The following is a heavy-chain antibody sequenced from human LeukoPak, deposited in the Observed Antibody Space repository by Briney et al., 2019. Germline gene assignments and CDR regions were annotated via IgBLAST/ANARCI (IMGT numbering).Heavy chain of an antibody. J-gene: IGHJ5*02. CDR3: ARAGVSQWLVRSDNWFDP. CDR2: INHSGST. CDR1: GGSFSGYY. D-gene: IGHD6-19*01. V-gene: IGHV4-34*01. Sequence: SETLSLTCAVYGGSFSGYYWSWIRQPPGKGLEWIGEINHSGSTNYNPSLKSRVTISVDTSKNQFSLKLSSVTAADTAVYYCARAGVSQWLVRSDNWFDPWGQGTLVTVSS.